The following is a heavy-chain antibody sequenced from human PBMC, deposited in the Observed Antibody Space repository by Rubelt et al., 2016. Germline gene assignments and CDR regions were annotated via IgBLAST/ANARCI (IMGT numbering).Heavy chain of an antibody. V-gene: IGHV3-7*03. J-gene: IGHJ6*02. CDR3: ARVYGSGSSFYYYYGMDV. CDR2: IKHDGSEK. Sequence: ANIKHDGSEKYYVDSVKGRFTISRDNAKNSLYLQMNSLRAEDTAMYYCARVYGSGSSFYYYYGMDVWGQGTTVTVSS. D-gene: IGHD3-10*01.